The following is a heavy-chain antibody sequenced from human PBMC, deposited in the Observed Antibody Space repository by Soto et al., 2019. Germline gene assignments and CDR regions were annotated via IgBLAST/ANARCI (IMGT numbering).Heavy chain of an antibody. CDR2: IKSKTDGGTT. Sequence: PGGSLRLSCAASGFTFSNAWMNWVRQAPGKGLEWVGRIKSKTDGGTTDYAAPVKGRFTISRDDSKNTLYLQMNSLKTEDTVVYYCSTVFLHIVVVTAFDYWGQGTLVTVSS. J-gene: IGHJ4*02. CDR1: GFTFSNAW. V-gene: IGHV3-15*01. D-gene: IGHD2-21*02. CDR3: STVFLHIVVVTAFDY.